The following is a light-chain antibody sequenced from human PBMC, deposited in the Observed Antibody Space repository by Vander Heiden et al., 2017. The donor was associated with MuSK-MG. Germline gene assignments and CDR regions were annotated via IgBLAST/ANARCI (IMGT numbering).Light chain of an antibody. CDR2: GLS. J-gene: IGKJ1*01. CDR1: QSVSSN. Sequence: EILLTHPPATLPLSPGERAALSCRPSQSVSSNLTWHQHKPGQSPWLLIHGLSPGDTGTPARFRDSWSGQQFTLTISSLQSEDFAVYYCQQYNNWLAWTFGQGTKVEIK. V-gene: IGKV3-15*01. CDR3: QQYNNWLAWT.